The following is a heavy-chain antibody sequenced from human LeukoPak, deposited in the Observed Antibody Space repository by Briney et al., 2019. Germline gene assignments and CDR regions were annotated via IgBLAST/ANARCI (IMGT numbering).Heavy chain of an antibody. D-gene: IGHD2-2*01. V-gene: IGHV3-21*01. CDR3: ARVGGHCTSTSCPPPDY. CDR1: VFNFSSYS. J-gene: IGHJ4*02. Sequence: GRTLRLSCAASVFNFSSYSMNWVREAPGKGLEWVSSISSSSRYIYQADSVKGRFTISRDNAKSSVFLQMNSLRAEDTAVYYCARVGGHCTSTSCPPPDYWGQGTLVTVSS. CDR2: ISSSSRYI.